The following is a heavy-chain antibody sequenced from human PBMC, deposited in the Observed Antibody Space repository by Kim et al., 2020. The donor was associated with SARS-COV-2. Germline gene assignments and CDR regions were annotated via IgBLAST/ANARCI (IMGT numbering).Heavy chain of an antibody. V-gene: IGHV3-23*01. D-gene: IGHD4-17*01. CDR3: AKDLGDYGDYGPPGFDY. J-gene: IGHJ4*02. CDR2: ISGSGGST. Sequence: GGSLRLSCAASGFTFSSYAMSWVRQAPGKGLEWVSAISGSGGSTYYADSVKGRFTISRDNSKNTLYLQMNSLRAEDTAVYYCAKDLGDYGDYGPPGFDYWGQGTLVTVSS. CDR1: GFTFSSYA.